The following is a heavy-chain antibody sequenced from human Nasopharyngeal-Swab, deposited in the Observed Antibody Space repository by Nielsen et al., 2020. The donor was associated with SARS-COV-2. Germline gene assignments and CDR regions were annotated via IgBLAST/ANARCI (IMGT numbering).Heavy chain of an antibody. D-gene: IGHD3-10*01. CDR3: ARKTNFYGSRSDDRDDY. CDR1: GFSLRNARMG. J-gene: IGHJ4*02. CDR2: IFSNDDK. V-gene: IGHV2-26*01. Sequence: SGPTLVKPTETLTLTCTVSGFSLRNARMGVSWIRQPPGTALEWLAHIFSNDDKSYSASLKSRVTISKDTSKSQVVLTVTNMDPVDTATYYCARKTNFYGSRSDDRDDYWGQGTLVTVSS.